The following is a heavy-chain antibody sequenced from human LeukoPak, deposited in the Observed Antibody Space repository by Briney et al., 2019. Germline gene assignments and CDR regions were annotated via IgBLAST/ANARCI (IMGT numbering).Heavy chain of an antibody. V-gene: IGHV3-21*01. CDR1: GFTFSSYA. Sequence: GGSLRLSCAASGFTFSSYAMSWVRQAPGKGLEWVSSISSSSSYIYYADSVKGRFTISRDNAKNSLYLQMNSLRAEDTAVYYCARDGYYYDSSGYYPWGQGTLVTVSS. CDR2: ISSSSSYI. CDR3: ARDGYYYDSSGYYP. J-gene: IGHJ5*02. D-gene: IGHD3-22*01.